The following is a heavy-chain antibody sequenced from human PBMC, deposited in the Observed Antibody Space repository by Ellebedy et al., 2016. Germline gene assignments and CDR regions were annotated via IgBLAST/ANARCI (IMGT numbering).Heavy chain of an antibody. D-gene: IGHD5/OR15-5a*01. V-gene: IGHV3-23*01. Sequence: GESLKISXAASGFTFSDHYMSWVRQAPGKGLEWVAFITASGTNAFYADSVRGRFTISRDNSKNMLFLQMNSLRAEDTAVYYCAKAPFSTTALDYWGQGTLVTVSS. CDR2: ITASGTNA. CDR1: GFTFSDHY. J-gene: IGHJ4*02. CDR3: AKAPFSTTALDY.